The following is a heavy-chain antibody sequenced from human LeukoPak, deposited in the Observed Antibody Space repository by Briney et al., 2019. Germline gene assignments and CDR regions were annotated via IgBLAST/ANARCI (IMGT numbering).Heavy chain of an antibody. D-gene: IGHD4-17*01. CDR1: GYTFTSYG. CDR2: ISGSTGDT. J-gene: IGHJ4*02. CDR3: ARDENYGIFFNVDY. Sequence: ASVKVSCKASGYTFTSYGISWVRQAPGEGPEWMGWISGSTGDTNYAQKFQGRVTMTADTSSSTAYMELRSLRLDDMAVYYCARDENYGIFFNVDYWGQGTLVTVSS. V-gene: IGHV1-18*03.